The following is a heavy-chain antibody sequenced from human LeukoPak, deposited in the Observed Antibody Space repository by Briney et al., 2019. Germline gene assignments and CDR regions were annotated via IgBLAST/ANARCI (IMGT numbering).Heavy chain of an antibody. CDR3: ARRPRLLWFGELYGDYFDY. CDR1: GGSFSGYY. D-gene: IGHD3-10*01. J-gene: IGHJ4*02. CDR2: INHSGST. Sequence: PSETLSLTCAVYGGSFSGYYWSWIRQPPGKGLEWIGEINHSGSTNYNPSLTSRVTISVDTSKNQFSLKLSSVTAADTAVYYCARRPRLLWFGELYGDYFDYWGQGTLVTVSS. V-gene: IGHV4-34*01.